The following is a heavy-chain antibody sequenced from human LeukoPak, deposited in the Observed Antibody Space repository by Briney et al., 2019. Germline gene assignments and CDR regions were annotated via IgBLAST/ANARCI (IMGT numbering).Heavy chain of an antibody. Sequence: SETLSLTCTVSGGSISSSDYYWSWIRQPPGKGLEWIGYIYYSGSTSYNPSLKSRITISVDTSKNQFSLKLTSVTAADTAAYYCARGFDAHNAFDIWGQGTMVTVSS. D-gene: IGHD3-9*01. CDR2: IYYSGST. CDR1: GGSISSSDYY. V-gene: IGHV4-30-4*01. CDR3: ARGFDAHNAFDI. J-gene: IGHJ3*02.